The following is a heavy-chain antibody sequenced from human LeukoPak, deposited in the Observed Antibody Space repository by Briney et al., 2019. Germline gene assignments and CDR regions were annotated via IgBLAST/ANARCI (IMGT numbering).Heavy chain of an antibody. J-gene: IGHJ3*02. CDR1: GGTFSSYT. D-gene: IGHD1-26*01. V-gene: IGHV1-69*04. Sequence: GASVKVSCKASGGTFSSYTISWVRQAPGQGLEWTGRIIPILGIANYAQKFQGRVTITADKSTSTAYMELSSLRSEDTAVYYCARDMSGSSHDAFDIWGQGTMVTVSS. CDR2: IIPILGIA. CDR3: ARDMSGSSHDAFDI.